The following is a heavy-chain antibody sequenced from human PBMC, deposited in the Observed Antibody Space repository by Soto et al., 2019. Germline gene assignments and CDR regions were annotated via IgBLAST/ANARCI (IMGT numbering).Heavy chain of an antibody. Sequence: QVQLVESGGGVVQPGRSLRLSCAASGFTFSSYGMHWVRQAPGKGLEWVAVIWYDGSNKYYADSVKGRFTISRDNSKNTLYLQMNSLRAEDTAVYYCARGGGDYYFDYWGQGTLVTVSS. D-gene: IGHD4-17*01. CDR2: IWYDGSNK. CDR1: GFTFSSYG. V-gene: IGHV3-33*01. CDR3: ARGGGDYYFDY. J-gene: IGHJ4*02.